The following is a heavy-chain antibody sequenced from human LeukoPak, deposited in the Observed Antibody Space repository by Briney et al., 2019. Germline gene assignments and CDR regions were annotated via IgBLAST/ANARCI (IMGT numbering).Heavy chain of an antibody. J-gene: IGHJ5*02. CDR2: IYYSGST. CDR1: GGSISSGDYY. Sequence: SETLSLTCTVSGGSISSGDYYWSWIRQPPGKGLEWIGYIYYSGSTYYNPSLKSRVTISVDTSKNQFSLKLSSVTAADTAVYYCARSFSLVDWFDPWGQGTLVTVSS. V-gene: IGHV4-30-4*08. D-gene: IGHD3-16*01. CDR3: ARSFSLVDWFDP.